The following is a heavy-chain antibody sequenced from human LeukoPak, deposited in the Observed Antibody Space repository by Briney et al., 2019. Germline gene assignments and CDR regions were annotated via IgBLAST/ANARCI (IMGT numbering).Heavy chain of an antibody. CDR1: GASISSYY. CDR2: IYDRGST. V-gene: IGHV4-59*01. CDR3: ASVEKGYCSGGSCYPI. D-gene: IGHD2-15*01. J-gene: IGHJ3*02. Sequence: SETLSLTCTVSGASISSYYWSWIRQSPGKGLEWIGYIYDRGSTNYNPSLKSRVTISVDTSKKQFSLKLSSVTAADTAVYYCASVEKGYCSGGSCYPIWGQETMVTVSS.